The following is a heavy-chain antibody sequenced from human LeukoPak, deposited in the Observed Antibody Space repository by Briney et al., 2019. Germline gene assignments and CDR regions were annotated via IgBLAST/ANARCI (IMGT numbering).Heavy chain of an antibody. CDR3: AKDGKTRNWNYFQAKPVY. J-gene: IGHJ4*02. V-gene: IGHV3-23*01. CDR1: GFTVNTYA. D-gene: IGHD1-7*01. CDR2: ISGSGGNT. Sequence: GGSLRLSCAASGFTVNTYAMSWVRQAPGKGLEWVSGISGSGGNTYYADSVKGRFTISRDNSKNTLYLQMNSLRAEDTAVYYCAKDGKTRNWNYFQAKPVYWGQGTLVTVSS.